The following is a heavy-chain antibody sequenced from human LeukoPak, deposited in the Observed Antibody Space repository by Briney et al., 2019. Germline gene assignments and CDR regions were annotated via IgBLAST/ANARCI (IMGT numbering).Heavy chain of an antibody. CDR1: GGSINSSSYY. D-gene: IGHD3-10*01. Sequence: SETLSLTCTVSGGSINSSSYYWGWIRQPPGKGLEWIGEINHSGSTNSNPSLKSRVTISVDTSKNQFSLKLTSVTAADTAVYYCARKYYYGSGGNFDYWGQGTLVTVSS. CDR2: INHSGST. V-gene: IGHV4-39*07. J-gene: IGHJ4*02. CDR3: ARKYYYGSGGNFDY.